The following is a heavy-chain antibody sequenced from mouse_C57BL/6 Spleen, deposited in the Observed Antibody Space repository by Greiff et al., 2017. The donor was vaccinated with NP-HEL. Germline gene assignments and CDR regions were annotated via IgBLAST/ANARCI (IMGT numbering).Heavy chain of an antibody. Sequence: VQLQQPGAELVRPGSSVKLSCKASGYTFTSYWMHWVKQRPIQGLEWIGNIDPSDSETHYNQKFKDKATLTVDKSSSTAYMQLSSLTSEDSAVYYCARTGYYSNYLDYWGQGTTLTVSS. V-gene: IGHV1-52*01. J-gene: IGHJ2*01. D-gene: IGHD2-5*01. CDR2: IDPSDSET. CDR3: ARTGYYSNYLDY. CDR1: GYTFTSYW.